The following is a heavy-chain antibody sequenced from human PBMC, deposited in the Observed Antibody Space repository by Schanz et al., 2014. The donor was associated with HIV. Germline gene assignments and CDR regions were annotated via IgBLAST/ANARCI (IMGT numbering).Heavy chain of an antibody. V-gene: IGHV3-23*04. D-gene: IGHD1-1*01. CDR3: ATRSPDGYNINYYGIAV. Sequence: VQLVESGGGVVQPGRSLRLSCTASKLTFSSHAMSWVRQAPGKGLEWLSAMSGSGDKTFYADSAKGRFSTSRDNSENTLYLEMNSLRAEDTAVYYCATRSPDGYNINYYGIAVWGQGTAVIVSS. J-gene: IGHJ6*02. CDR1: KLTFSSHA. CDR2: MSGSGDKT.